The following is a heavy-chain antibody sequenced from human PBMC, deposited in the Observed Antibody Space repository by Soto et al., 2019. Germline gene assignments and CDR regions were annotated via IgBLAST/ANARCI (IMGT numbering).Heavy chain of an antibody. CDR1: GGTFSSYA. CDR2: IIPIFGTA. CDR3: ARDHAVVPPYYYYDGMDV. Sequence: QVQLVQSGAEVKKPGSSVKVSCKASGGTFSSYAISWVRQAPGQGLEWMGGIIPIFGTANYAQKFQGRVTITADESTSTAYMELSSLRSEDTAVYYCARDHAVVPPYYYYDGMDVWGQGTTVTVSS. V-gene: IGHV1-69*01. J-gene: IGHJ6*02. D-gene: IGHD2-15*01.